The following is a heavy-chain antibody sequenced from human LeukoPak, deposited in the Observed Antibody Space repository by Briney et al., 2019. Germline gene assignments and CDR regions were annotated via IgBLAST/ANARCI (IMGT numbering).Heavy chain of an antibody. CDR3: AREMMGDYTD. CDR2: ISTYNDNT. CDR1: VDTFSSYG. J-gene: IGHJ4*02. D-gene: IGHD3-16*01. Sequence: ASVKVSCKASVDTFSSYGISWVRQAPGQGLEWMGWISTYNDNTHYAQKLQGRVSMTTDTSTSTAYMELRSLRSDDTAVYYCAREMMGDYTDWGQGTLVTVSS. V-gene: IGHV1-18*01.